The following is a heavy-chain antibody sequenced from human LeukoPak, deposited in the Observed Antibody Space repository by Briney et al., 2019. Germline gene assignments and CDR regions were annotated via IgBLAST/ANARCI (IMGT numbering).Heavy chain of an antibody. Sequence: PGASLRLSCAASGFTFSSYWMSWVRQAPGKGLEWVANIKQDGSEKYYVDSVKGRFTISRDNAKNSLYLQMNSLRAEDTAVYYCARARSVGATPLVYFDYWGQGTLVTVSS. CDR2: IKQDGSEK. CDR3: ARARSVGATPLVYFDY. J-gene: IGHJ4*02. V-gene: IGHV3-7*05. CDR1: GFTFSSYW. D-gene: IGHD1-26*01.